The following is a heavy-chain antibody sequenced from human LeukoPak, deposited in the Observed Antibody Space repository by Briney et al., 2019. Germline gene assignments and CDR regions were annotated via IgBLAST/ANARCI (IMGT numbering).Heavy chain of an antibody. CDR1: GFTFSSHA. J-gene: IGHJ4*02. D-gene: IGHD6-19*01. CDR3: AKDQWDY. CDR2: ISGSGDNT. Sequence: GGSLRLSCAASGFTFSSHAMTWVRQAPGKGLEWASTISGSGDNTYYADSVKGRFTISRDNSKNTLHLQMNSLRAEDTAVYYCAKDQWDYWGQGTLVTVSS. V-gene: IGHV3-23*01.